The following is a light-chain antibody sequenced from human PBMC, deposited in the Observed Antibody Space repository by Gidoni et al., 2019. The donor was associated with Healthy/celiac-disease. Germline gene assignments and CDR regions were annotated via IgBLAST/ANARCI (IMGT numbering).Light chain of an antibody. CDR3: QQYGSSPT. V-gene: IGKV3-20*01. J-gene: IGKJ3*01. CDR2: GAS. CDR1: QSVSSSY. Sequence: DIVLTQSPGTLSLSPGESATLSCRASQSVSSSYLAWYQQQPGQAPRLLIYGASSRATGIPDRSSGSLSGTDFTLTISRLEPEDFAVYYCQQYGSSPTFGPGTKVDIK.